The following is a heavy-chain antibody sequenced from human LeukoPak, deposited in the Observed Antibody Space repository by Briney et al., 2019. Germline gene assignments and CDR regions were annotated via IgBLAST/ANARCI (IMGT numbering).Heavy chain of an antibody. D-gene: IGHD3-22*01. CDR1: GFTFKTYS. CDR2: ISGDAGTS. V-gene: IGHV3-48*04. CDR3: ATVNFYYDDSGYLPFDH. Sequence: GGSLRLSCEASGFTFKTYSMNWVRQAPGKGLEWISYISGDAGTSNYADSVKGRFTISRDSAKSSLFLQMDGLRAEDTAVYYCATVNFYYDDSGYLPFDHWGQGILVVVS. J-gene: IGHJ4*02.